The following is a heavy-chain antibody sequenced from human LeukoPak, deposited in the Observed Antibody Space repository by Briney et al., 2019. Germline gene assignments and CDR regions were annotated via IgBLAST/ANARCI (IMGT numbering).Heavy chain of an antibody. V-gene: IGHV1-18*01. J-gene: IGHJ5*02. D-gene: IGHD3-9*01. CDR2: ISAYNGDT. CDR3: AKDWHILTGRNCFDP. Sequence: ASVKVSCKASGYTFTSYGISWVRQAPGQGLEWMGWISAYNGDTNYAQKFQGRVTMSTDTSTSTAYMELRSLTFDDTAIYYCAKDWHILTGRNCFDPWGQGTLVTVSS. CDR1: GYTFTSYG.